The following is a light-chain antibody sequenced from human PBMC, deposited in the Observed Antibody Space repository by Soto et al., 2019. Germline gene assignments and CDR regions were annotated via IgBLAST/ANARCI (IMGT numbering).Light chain of an antibody. CDR3: SSYAGNNNYV. CDR2: DVT. Sequence: QSVLTQPPSASGSPGQSVTISCTGTSSDVGAYKFVSWYRQNPGKAPKLIIYDVTKRPTGVPDRFSGSKSGNTASLTVSGLQAEDEADYYCSSYAGNNNYVFXSGTKVTVL. J-gene: IGLJ1*01. CDR1: SSDVGAYKF. V-gene: IGLV2-8*01.